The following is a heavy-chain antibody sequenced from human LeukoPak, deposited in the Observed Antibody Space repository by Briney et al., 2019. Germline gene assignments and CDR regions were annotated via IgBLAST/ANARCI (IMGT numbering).Heavy chain of an antibody. D-gene: IGHD6-19*01. Sequence: SVKVSCKASGYTFSDYYIHWVRQAPGQGLEWMGGIIPIFGTANYAQKFQGRVTITADESTSTAYMEPSSLRSEDTAVYYCARVDSSGWKSHYYYVMDVWGQGTTVTVSS. V-gene: IGHV1-69*13. CDR1: GYTFSDYY. J-gene: IGHJ6*02. CDR2: IIPIFGTA. CDR3: ARVDSSGWKSHYYYVMDV.